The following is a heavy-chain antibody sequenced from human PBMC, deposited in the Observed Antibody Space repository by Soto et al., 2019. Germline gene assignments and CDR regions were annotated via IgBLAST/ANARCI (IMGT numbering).Heavy chain of an antibody. CDR3: AKHLWFGESVFDP. CDR2: IRGSAGKA. J-gene: IGHJ5*02. D-gene: IGHD3-10*01. V-gene: IGHV3-23*01. CDR1: GFTFSSYG. Sequence: EVQLLESGGGLVQPGGSLRLSCAGTGFTFSSYGMSWVRQAPGKGLEWVSTIRGSAGKANYGDSGKGRFTISRDDSTNTVHPQMNSLRTDEPAVYYCAKHLWFGESVFDPWGQGTLVVVSS.